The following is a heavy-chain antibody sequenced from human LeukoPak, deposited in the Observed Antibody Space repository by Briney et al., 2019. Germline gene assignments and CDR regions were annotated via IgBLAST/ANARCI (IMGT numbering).Heavy chain of an antibody. CDR2: ISAYNGNT. Sequence: ASVKVSCKASGYTFTSYGISWVRQAPGQGLEWVGWISAYNGNTNYVRKLQGRVTMTTDTSTSTAYVELRSLRSDDTAVYYCARVWFGELYDNYFDYWGQGTLVTVSS. V-gene: IGHV1-18*01. CDR1: GYTFTSYG. CDR3: ARVWFGELYDNYFDY. D-gene: IGHD3-10*01. J-gene: IGHJ4*02.